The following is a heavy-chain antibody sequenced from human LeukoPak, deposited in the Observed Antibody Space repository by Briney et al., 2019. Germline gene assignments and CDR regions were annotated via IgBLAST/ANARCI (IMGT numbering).Heavy chain of an antibody. CDR3: ATNPVYCGGDCYHTFQH. J-gene: IGHJ1*01. D-gene: IGHD2-21*02. CDR1: GFTVSSNY. CDR2: IYSGGST. Sequence: GSLRLSCPASGFTVSSNYMSWVRQAPGKGLEWVSVIYSGGSTYYADSVKGRFTISRDNSKNTLYLQMNSLRAEDTAVYYCATNPVYCGGDCYHTFQHWGQGTLVTVSS. V-gene: IGHV3-53*01.